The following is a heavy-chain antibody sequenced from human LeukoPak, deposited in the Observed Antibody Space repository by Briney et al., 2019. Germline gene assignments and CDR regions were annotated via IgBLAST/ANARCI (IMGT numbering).Heavy chain of an antibody. Sequence: GGSLRLSCGASGFTFSSYSINWVRQAPGKGLEWISSISSSSSYIYYADSVKGRFTISRDNAKNSLYLQMNSLRAEDTAVYYCARDGWGSGYYFDAFDIWGQGTMVTVSS. V-gene: IGHV3-21*01. D-gene: IGHD3-22*01. CDR1: GFTFSSYS. J-gene: IGHJ3*02. CDR3: ARDGWGSGYYFDAFDI. CDR2: ISSSSSYI.